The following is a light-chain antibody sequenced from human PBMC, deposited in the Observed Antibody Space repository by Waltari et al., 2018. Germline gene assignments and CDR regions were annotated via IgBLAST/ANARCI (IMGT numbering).Light chain of an antibody. CDR3: QQYYSTPLT. CDR2: WSS. CDR1: QSVLYSSNNKNY. Sequence: DFVMTQSPDSLAVSLGERATINCKSSQSVLYSSNNKNYLAWYQQKPGQPPKLLIHWSSTRESGVPDRFSGSGSGTAFTLTISSLQAEDVAVYYCQQYYSTPLTFGGGTKVEIK. J-gene: IGKJ4*01. V-gene: IGKV4-1*01.